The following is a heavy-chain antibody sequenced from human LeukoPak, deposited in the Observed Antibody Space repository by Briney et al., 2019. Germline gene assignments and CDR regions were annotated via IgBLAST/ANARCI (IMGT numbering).Heavy chain of an antibody. D-gene: IGHD2-2*01. V-gene: IGHV3-33*01. J-gene: IGHJ4*02. CDR1: GFTFSSYG. CDR3: ARAGVSSTSPIDY. CDR2: IWYDGSNK. Sequence: GRSLRLSCAASGFTFSSYGMHWVRQAPGKGLEWVAVIWYDGSNKYYADSVKGRFTISRDNSKNTLYLQMNSLRAEDTAVYYCARAGVSSTSPIDYWGRGTLVTVSS.